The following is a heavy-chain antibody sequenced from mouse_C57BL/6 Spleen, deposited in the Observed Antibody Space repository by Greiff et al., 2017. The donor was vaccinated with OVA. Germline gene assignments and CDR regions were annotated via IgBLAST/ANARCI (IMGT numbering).Heavy chain of an antibody. J-gene: IGHJ4*01. Sequence: QVQLQQSGAELVRPGTSVKMSCKASGYTFTNYWIGWAKQRPGHGLEWIGDIYPGGGYTNYNEKFKGKATLTADKSSSTAYMQFSSLTSEDSAIYYCARLGLRRGYYAMDYWGQGTSVTVSS. CDR1: GYTFTNYW. D-gene: IGHD2-2*01. V-gene: IGHV1-63*01. CDR3: ARLGLRRGYYAMDY. CDR2: IYPGGGYT.